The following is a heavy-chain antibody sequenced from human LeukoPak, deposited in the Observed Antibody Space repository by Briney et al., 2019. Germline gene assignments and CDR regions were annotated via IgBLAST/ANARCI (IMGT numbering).Heavy chain of an antibody. V-gene: IGHV3-30*18. CDR2: ISYDGSNK. CDR3: AKDVYDSSGYLDY. Sequence: PGGSLRLSCAASGFTFSSYGMHWVRQAPGKGLEWVAVISYDGSNKYYADSVKGRFTIYRDNSKNTLYLQMNSLRAEDTAVYYCAKDVYDSSGYLDYWGQGTLVTVSS. CDR1: GFTFSSYG. J-gene: IGHJ4*02. D-gene: IGHD3-22*01.